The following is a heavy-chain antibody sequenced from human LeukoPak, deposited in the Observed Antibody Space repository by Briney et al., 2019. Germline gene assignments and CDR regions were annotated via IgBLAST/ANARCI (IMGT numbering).Heavy chain of an antibody. V-gene: IGHV4-59*01. D-gene: IGHD6-6*01. CDR1: SGSISNYY. CDR2: IYYTGST. Sequence: LSETPSLTCTVSSGSISNYYWSWIRQPPGKGLECIGYIYYTGSTNYNPSLKSRVIISVDTSKNQFSLKLSSVTAADTAVYYCARRAARLSYYFYMDVWGKGTTVTVSS. J-gene: IGHJ6*03. CDR3: ARRAARLSYYFYMDV.